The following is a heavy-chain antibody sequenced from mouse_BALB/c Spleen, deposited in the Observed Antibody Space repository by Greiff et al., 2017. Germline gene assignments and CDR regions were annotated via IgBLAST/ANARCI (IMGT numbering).Heavy chain of an antibody. Sequence: QVQLKQSGAELVKPGAPVKLSCKASGYTFTSYWMNWVKQRPGRGLEWIGRIDPSDSETHYNQKFKDKATLTVDKSSSTAYIQLSSLTSEDSAVYYCARNYRYDWYFDVWGAGTTVTVSS. V-gene: IGHV1-69*02. CDR1: GYTFTSYW. D-gene: IGHD2-14*01. CDR3: ARNYRYDWYFDV. CDR2: IDPSDSET. J-gene: IGHJ1*01.